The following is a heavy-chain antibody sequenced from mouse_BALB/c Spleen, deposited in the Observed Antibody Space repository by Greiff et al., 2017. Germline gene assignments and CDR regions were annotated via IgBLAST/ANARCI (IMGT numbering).Heavy chain of an antibody. V-gene: IGHV5-12-1*01. CDR1: GFAFSSYD. CDR3: ARQDYGSNFDY. D-gene: IGHD1-1*01. CDR2: ISSGGGST. J-gene: IGHJ2*01. Sequence: EVKLMESGGGLVKPGGSLKLSCAASGFAFSSYDMSWVRQTPEKRLEWVAYISSGGGSTYYPDTVKGRFTISRDNAKNTLYLQMSSLKSEDTAMYYCARQDYGSNFDYWGQGTTLTVSS.